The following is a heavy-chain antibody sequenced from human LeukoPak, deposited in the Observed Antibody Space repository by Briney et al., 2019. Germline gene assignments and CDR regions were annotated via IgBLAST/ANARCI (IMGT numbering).Heavy chain of an antibody. CDR3: ARLGYYYAYFDY. D-gene: IGHD3-22*01. CDR2: IYYSGST. V-gene: IGHV4-39*01. J-gene: IGHJ4*02. CDR1: GGSISSSSYY. Sequence: SETLSLTCTVSGGSISSSSYYWGWIRQPPGKGLEWIGSIYYSGSTYYNPSLKSRVTISVDTSKNQFSLKLSSVTAADTAVYYCARLGYYYAYFDYWGQGTLVTVSS.